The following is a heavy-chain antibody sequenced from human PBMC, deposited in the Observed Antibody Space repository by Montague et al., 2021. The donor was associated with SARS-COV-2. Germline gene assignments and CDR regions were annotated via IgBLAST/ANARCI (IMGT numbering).Heavy chain of an antibody. J-gene: IGHJ6*02. CDR2: TYYKSRWYN. CDR3: ARDATMIRGVRRDYYYDYGMDV. Sequence: CAISRDSVSRNSAAWNWIRQSPSRGLEWLGRTYYKSRWYNDYAVSLRSRITINADTSKNQFSLQLNSVTPEDTGVYYCARDATMIRGVRRDYYYDYGMDVWGQGTTVTVSS. D-gene: IGHD3-10*01. V-gene: IGHV6-1*01. CDR1: RDSVSRNSAA.